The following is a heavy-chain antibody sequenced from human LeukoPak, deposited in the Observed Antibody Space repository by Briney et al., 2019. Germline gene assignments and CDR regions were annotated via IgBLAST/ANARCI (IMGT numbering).Heavy chain of an antibody. CDR2: IYYSGST. CDR3: ARSPFDNAFDI. Sequence: SSETLSLTCTVSGGSISSYYWSWIRQPPGKGLEWIGYIYYSGSTNYNPSLKSRVTISVDTSKNQFSLKLSSVTAADTAVYYCARSPFDNAFDIWGQGTMVTVSS. V-gene: IGHV4-59*01. D-gene: IGHD3-9*01. CDR1: GGSISSYY. J-gene: IGHJ3*02.